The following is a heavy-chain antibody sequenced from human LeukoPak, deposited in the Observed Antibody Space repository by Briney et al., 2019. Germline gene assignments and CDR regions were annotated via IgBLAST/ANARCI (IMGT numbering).Heavy chain of an antibody. Sequence: PGGSLTLSCAASGFTFNTYGMSWVRQAPGKGLEWVSGISGSGGATYYADSVKGWFTISRDDPHNTLYLQMNSLRAEDTAVYFCARGGVDYYGSGTYYLMYYFDYWGQGALVTVSS. D-gene: IGHD3-10*01. CDR3: ARGGVDYYGSGTYYLMYYFDY. CDR2: ISGSGGAT. CDR1: GFTFNTYG. J-gene: IGHJ4*02. V-gene: IGHV3-23*01.